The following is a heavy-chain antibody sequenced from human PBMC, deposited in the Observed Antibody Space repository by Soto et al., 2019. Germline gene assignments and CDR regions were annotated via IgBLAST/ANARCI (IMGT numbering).Heavy chain of an antibody. J-gene: IGHJ5*02. CDR1: GYSFKTYW. CDR2: IDPSDSYT. D-gene: IGHD3-10*01. CDR3: ARHYGSGSNWFDP. Sequence: GESLKISCKGSGYSFKTYWISWVRQMPGKGLEWMGRIDPSDSYTNYSPSFQGHVTFSADKSIGTAYLQWSSLKASDTAMYYCARHYGSGSNWFDPWGQGTLVTVSS. V-gene: IGHV5-10-1*01.